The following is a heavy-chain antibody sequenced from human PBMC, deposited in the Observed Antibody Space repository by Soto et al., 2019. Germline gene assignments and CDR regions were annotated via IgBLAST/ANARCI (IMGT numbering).Heavy chain of an antibody. CDR1: GFTFSSYS. CDR2: ISSSSSYI. CDR3: ARSTTVTTRYFDY. J-gene: IGHJ4*02. V-gene: IGHV3-21*01. D-gene: IGHD4-17*01. Sequence: GGPLRLSCAASGFTFSSYSMNWVRQAPGKGLEWVSSISSSSSYIYYADSVKGRFTISRDNAKNSLYLQMNSLRAEDAAVYYCARSTTVTTRYFDYWGQGTLVTVSS.